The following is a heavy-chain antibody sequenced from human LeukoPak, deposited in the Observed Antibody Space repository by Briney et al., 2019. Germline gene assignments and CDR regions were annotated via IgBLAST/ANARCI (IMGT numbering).Heavy chain of an antibody. Sequence: SVKVSCKASGYTFTSYGISWVRQAPGQGLEWMGGIIPIFGTANYAQKFQGRVTITADESTSTAYMELSSLRSEDTAVYYCARGFGQILRDAFDIWGQGTMVTVSS. V-gene: IGHV1-69*13. CDR2: IIPIFGTA. D-gene: IGHD3-16*01. J-gene: IGHJ3*02. CDR3: ARGFGQILRDAFDI. CDR1: GYTFTSYG.